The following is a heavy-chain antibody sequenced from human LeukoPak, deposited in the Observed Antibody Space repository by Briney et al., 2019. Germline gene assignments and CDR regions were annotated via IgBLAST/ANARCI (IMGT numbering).Heavy chain of an antibody. V-gene: IGHV1-8*01. D-gene: IGHD1-1*01. Sequence: GASVKVSCEASAYTFTDYEINWVRQAPGQGRGWLGWMNPNTTKTGYAQRLYAQKFQGRVTITRNTSINTAYMEQSSLGSEDTAVYYCARNWDALDLWGQGTMVTVSS. CDR1: AYTFTDYE. J-gene: IGHJ3*01. CDR3: ARNWDALDL. CDR2: MNPNTTKT.